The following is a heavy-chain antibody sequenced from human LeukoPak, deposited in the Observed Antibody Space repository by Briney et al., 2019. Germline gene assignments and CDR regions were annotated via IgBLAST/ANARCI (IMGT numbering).Heavy chain of an antibody. V-gene: IGHV4-4*09. CDR3: VQTTGWPGFDY. J-gene: IGHJ4*02. CDR2: IYNGVPT. D-gene: IGHD6-19*01. CDR1: GAPISRFY. Sequence: PSETLSLICTASGAPISRFYCNWVRQPPGKGLEWIGNIYNGVPTFFNPSLKSRVTLSVDTSKTQFSLQLASVTAADTAVYYCVQTTGWPGFDYWGQGILVTVSS.